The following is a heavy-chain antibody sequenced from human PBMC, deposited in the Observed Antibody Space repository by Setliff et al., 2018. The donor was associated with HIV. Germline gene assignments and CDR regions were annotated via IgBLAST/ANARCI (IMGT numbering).Heavy chain of an antibody. D-gene: IGHD5-12*01. CDR1: GYTFTNYD. J-gene: IGHJ4*02. CDR3: ATHDRILATIWTENYFDY. CDR2: MNPNSGNT. V-gene: IGHV1-8*02. Sequence: ASVKVSCKASGYTFTNYDINWVRQAPGQGLEWMGWMNPNSGNTGYAQKFQGRVTMTRNTSIRTAYMELSSLRSEDTAVYYCATHDRILATIWTENYFDYWGQGTLVTVSS.